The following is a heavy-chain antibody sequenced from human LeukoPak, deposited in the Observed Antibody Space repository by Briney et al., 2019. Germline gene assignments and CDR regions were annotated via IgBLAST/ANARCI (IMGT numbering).Heavy chain of an antibody. CDR2: TYYRSKWYN. V-gene: IGHV6-1*01. CDR3: ARDQAGLDY. J-gene: IGHJ4*02. Sequence: SQTLSLTCAISGDSVSSNSVAWNWIRQSPSKGLEWLGRTYYRSKWYNDYAESVKSRINIKPDTSKNQFSLQLNSVTPEDTAVYYCARDQAGLDYWGQGTLVTVSS. CDR1: GDSVSSNSVA. D-gene: IGHD6-13*01.